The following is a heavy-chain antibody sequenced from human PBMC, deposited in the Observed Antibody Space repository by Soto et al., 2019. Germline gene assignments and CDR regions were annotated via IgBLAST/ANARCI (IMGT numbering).Heavy chain of an antibody. V-gene: IGHV1-18*01. J-gene: IGHJ4*02. Sequence: ASVKVSCKASGYTFTSYGISWVRQAPGQGLEWMGWISAYNGNTNYAQKLQGRVTMTTDTSTSTAYMELRSLRSDDTAVYYCARDVARLWFGESGSGSYYNSDYWGQGTLVTVSS. D-gene: IGHD3-10*01. CDR2: ISAYNGNT. CDR1: GYTFTSYG. CDR3: ARDVARLWFGESGSGSYYNSDY.